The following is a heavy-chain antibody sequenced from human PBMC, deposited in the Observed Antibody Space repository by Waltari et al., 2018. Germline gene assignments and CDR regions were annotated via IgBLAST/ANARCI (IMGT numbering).Heavy chain of an antibody. V-gene: IGHV3-48*03. Sequence: EVQLVESGGGLVQPGGSLRLSCAASGFTFSSYELNWVRQAPGKGLEWVSYISSSGSTIYYADSVKGRFTISRDNAKNSLYLQMNSLRAEDTAVYYCARDKDGYSIFDYWGQGTLVTVSS. J-gene: IGHJ4*02. CDR3: ARDKDGYSIFDY. CDR2: ISSSGSTI. CDR1: GFTFSSYE. D-gene: IGHD4-4*01.